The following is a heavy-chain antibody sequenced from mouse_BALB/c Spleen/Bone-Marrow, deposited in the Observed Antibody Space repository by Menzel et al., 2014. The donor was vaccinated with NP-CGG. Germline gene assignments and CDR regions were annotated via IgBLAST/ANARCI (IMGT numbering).Heavy chain of an antibody. CDR3: ARWEYYAMDY. J-gene: IGHJ4*01. CDR1: GFNIKDTY. CDR2: IDPANGNT. V-gene: IGHV14-3*02. Sequence: EVQLQQSGAELVKPGASVKLSCTASGFNIKDTYMHWVKQRPEQGLEWIGRIDPANGNTKYDPRFQGKATVTADTSSNTAYLQLSSLTSEDTAVYYCARWEYYAMDYWGQGTSVTVSS. D-gene: IGHD4-1*01.